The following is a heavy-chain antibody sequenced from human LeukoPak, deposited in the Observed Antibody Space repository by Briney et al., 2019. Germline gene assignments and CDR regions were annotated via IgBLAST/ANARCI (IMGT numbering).Heavy chain of an antibody. Sequence: GGSLRLSCAASGFTFSDYYMSWIRQAPGKGLEWVSYISSSGSTIYYADSVKGRFTISRDNSKNTLYLQMNSLRAEDTAVYYCAKDLEVVGATTGYWGQGTLVTVSS. D-gene: IGHD1-26*01. CDR3: AKDLEVVGATTGY. V-gene: IGHV3-11*04. J-gene: IGHJ4*02. CDR2: ISSSGSTI. CDR1: GFTFSDYY.